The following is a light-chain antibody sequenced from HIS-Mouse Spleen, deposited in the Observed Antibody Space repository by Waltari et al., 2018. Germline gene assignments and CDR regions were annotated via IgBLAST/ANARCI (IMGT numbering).Light chain of an antibody. Sequence: QSALIQPASVSGSPGQSITISCTGTSSDVGGYHYVSWYQQHPGKAPKLMIYDVSNRPSGVSNRFSGSKSGNTASLTISGLQAEDEADYYCSSYTSSSTLVVFGGGTKLTVL. J-gene: IGLJ2*01. CDR1: SSDVGGYHY. CDR3: SSYTSSSTLVV. V-gene: IGLV2-14*03. CDR2: DVS.